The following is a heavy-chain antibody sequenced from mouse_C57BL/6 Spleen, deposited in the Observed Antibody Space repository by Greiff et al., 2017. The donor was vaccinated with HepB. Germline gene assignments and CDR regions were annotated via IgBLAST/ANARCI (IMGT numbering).Heavy chain of an antibody. V-gene: IGHV1-18*01. Sequence: EVQLQQSGPELVKPGASVKIPCKASGYTFPDYNMDWVKQSHGKSLEWIGDINPNNGGTIYNQKFKGKATLTADKSSSTAYMELRSLTSADTAVYYCSKRLYYGSSYWFAYGGQGTLVTVAA. D-gene: IGHD1-1*01. CDR2: INPNNGGT. CDR1: GYTFPDYN. J-gene: IGHJ3*01. CDR3: SKRLYYGSSYWFAY.